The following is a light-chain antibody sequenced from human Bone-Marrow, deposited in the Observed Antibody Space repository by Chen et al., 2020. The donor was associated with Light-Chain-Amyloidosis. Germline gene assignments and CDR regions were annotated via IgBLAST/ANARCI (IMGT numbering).Light chain of an antibody. J-gene: IGLJ3*02. Sequence: SYVLTQPSSVSVAPGQTATIACGGNNIGSTSVHWYQQTPGQAPLLVVYDDSDRPSGIPERLSGSNSGNTATLTIRRGEAEDEADYYWQVWDRSSDRPVFGGGTKLTVL. V-gene: IGLV3-21*02. CDR1: NIGSTS. CDR2: DDS. CDR3: QVWDRSSDRPV.